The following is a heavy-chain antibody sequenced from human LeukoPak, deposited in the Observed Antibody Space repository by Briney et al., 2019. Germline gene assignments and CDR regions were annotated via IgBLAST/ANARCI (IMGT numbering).Heavy chain of an antibody. D-gene: IGHD4-17*01. J-gene: IGHJ4*02. CDR2: IIPIFGTA. Sequence: SAKVSCKASGGTLSGYAISWVRQAPGQGLEWMGGIIPIFGTANYAQKFQGRVTITADESTSTAYMELSSLRSEDTAVYYCAHLPNGHDDYGDYRLAYYFDYWGQGTLVTVSS. V-gene: IGHV1-69*13. CDR3: AHLPNGHDDYGDYRLAYYFDY. CDR1: GGTLSGYA.